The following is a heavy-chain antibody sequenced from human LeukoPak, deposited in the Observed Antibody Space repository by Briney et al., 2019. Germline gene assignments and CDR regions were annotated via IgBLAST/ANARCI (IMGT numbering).Heavy chain of an antibody. J-gene: IGHJ6*02. Sequence: ASVKVSCKASGGTFSSYAISWVRQAPGQGLEWMGRIIPILGIANYAQKFQGRVTITADKSTSTAYMELSSLRSEDTAVYYCARSYGSGSYYNAWYHGMDVWGQGTTVTVSS. D-gene: IGHD3-10*01. CDR2: IIPILGIA. CDR1: GGTFSSYA. V-gene: IGHV1-69*04. CDR3: ARSYGSGSYYNAWYHGMDV.